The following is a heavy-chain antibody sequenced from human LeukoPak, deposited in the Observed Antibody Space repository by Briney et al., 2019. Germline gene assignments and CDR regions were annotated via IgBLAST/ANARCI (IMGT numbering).Heavy chain of an antibody. J-gene: IGHJ4*02. CDR2: IKSKTDGGTT. CDR3: TTENLRDIVVVPAAILDY. V-gene: IGHV3-15*01. Sequence: GGSLRLSCAASGFTFSNAWMSWVRQAPGKGLEWVGRIKSKTDGGTTDYAAPVKGRFTISRDDSKNTLYLQMNSLKTEDTAVYYCTTENLRDIVVVPAAILDYWGQGTLVTVSS. D-gene: IGHD2-2*02. CDR1: GFTFSNAW.